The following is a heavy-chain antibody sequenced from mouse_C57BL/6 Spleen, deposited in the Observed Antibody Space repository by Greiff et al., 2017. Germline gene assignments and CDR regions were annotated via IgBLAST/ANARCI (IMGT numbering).Heavy chain of an antibody. J-gene: IGHJ1*03. CDR1: GFSLTSYG. V-gene: IGHV2-2*01. CDR3: ARTGTDWYFDV. CDR2: IWSGGST. D-gene: IGHD4-1*01. Sequence: VQGVESGPGLVQPSQSLSISCTASGFSLTSYGVHWVRQSPGKGLEWLGVIWSGGSTDYNAAFISRLSISKDNSKSQVFFKMNSLQADDTAIYYCARTGTDWYFDVWGTGTTVTVSS.